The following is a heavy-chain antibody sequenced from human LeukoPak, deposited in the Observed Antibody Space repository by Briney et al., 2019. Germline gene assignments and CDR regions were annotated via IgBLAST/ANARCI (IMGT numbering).Heavy chain of an antibody. V-gene: IGHV4-30-2*01. CDR2: IYHSGST. CDR1: GGSISSGGYY. Sequence: SETLSLTCTVSGGSISSGGYYWSWIRQPPGKGLEWIGYIYHSGSTYYNPSLKSRVTISVDRSKIQFSLKLSSVTAADTAVYYCARGSYSGSYARAPRWGNWFDPWGQGTLVTVSS. J-gene: IGHJ5*02. D-gene: IGHD1-26*01. CDR3: ARGSYSGSYARAPRWGNWFDP.